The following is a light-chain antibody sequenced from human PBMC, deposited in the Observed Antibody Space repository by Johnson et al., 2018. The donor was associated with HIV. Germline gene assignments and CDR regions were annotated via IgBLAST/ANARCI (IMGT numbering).Light chain of an antibody. CDR1: SSNIGNNY. V-gene: IGLV1-51*01. CDR3: ATWDSSLSAGGV. J-gene: IGLJ1*01. CDR2: DND. Sequence: QSVLTQPPSVSAAPGQKVTISCSGSSSNIGNNYVSWYQQVPGTAPKLLIYDNDKRPSGIPDRFSGSQSGTSATLGITGLQTGDKADYYCATWDSSLSAGGVFGTGTKVTVL.